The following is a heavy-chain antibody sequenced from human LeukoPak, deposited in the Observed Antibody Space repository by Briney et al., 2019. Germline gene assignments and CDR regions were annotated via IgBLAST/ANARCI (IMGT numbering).Heavy chain of an antibody. D-gene: IGHD5-12*01. J-gene: IGHJ3*02. CDR2: ISYDGSNK. Sequence: PGRSLRLSCAASGFTFSSYAMHWVRQAPSKGLEWVEVISYDGSNKYYADSVKGRFTISRDNSKNTLYLQMNSLRVEDTAVYYCARVIVATNTLDAFDIWGQGTMGTVSS. CDR3: ARVIVATNTLDAFDI. CDR1: GFTFSSYA. V-gene: IGHV3-30*14.